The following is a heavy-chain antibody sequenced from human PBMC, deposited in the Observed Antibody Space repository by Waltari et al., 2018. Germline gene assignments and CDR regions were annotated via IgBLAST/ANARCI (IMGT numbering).Heavy chain of an antibody. CDR3: AKDILVGADRLAPAFDL. CDR1: GFTFDDYA. V-gene: IGHV3-9*01. CDR2: ITWKRCIV. D-gene: IGHD1-26*01. J-gene: IGHJ3*01. Sequence: EVELVESGGGLVQPGRSLKVSCAASGFTFDDYAMHWVRQAPGKGRGGVHGITWKRCIVAYADSVKGRVTISRDNAKNALSLEMKSLRPEDTALYYCAKDILVGADRLAPAFDLWGLGTMVIVSS.